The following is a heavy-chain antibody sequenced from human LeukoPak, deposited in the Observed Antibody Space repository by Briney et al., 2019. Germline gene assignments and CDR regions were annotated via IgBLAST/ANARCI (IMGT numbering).Heavy chain of an antibody. Sequence: SETLSLTCTVSGGSISSYYWSWIRQPPGKGLEWIGYIYYSGSTNYNPSLKSRVTISVDTSKNQFSLKLSSVTAADTAVYYCARHARSFRGVTYYFDYWGQGTLVTVSS. V-gene: IGHV4-59*08. CDR2: IYYSGST. CDR3: ARHARSFRGVTYYFDY. CDR1: GGSISSYY. D-gene: IGHD3-10*01. J-gene: IGHJ4*02.